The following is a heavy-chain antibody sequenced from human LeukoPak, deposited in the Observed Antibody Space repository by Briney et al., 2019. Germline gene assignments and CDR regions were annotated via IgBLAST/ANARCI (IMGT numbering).Heavy chain of an antibody. CDR1: GGPISSSSYY. CDR2: IYYSGST. J-gene: IGHJ4*02. Sequence: SETLSLACTVSGGPISSSSYYWGWIRQPPGKGLEWIGSIYYSGSTYYNPFLKSRVTISVDTSKNQFSLKLSSVTAADTAVYYCARHKFLTTVVLNRGKIDYWGQGTLVTVSS. V-gene: IGHV4-39*01. CDR3: ARHKFLTTVVLNRGKIDY. D-gene: IGHD4-23*01.